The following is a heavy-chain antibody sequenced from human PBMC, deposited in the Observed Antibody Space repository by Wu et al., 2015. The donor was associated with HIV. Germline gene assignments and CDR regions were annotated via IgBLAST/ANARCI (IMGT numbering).Heavy chain of an antibody. CDR3: ARTHITGTTFGIAY. V-gene: IGHV1-2*02. Sequence: QVQLVQSGAEVKKPGSSVKVSCKASGGPFSSYAISWVRQAPGQGLEWMGWINPNSGGTNYAQKFQGRVTMTGDTSISTAYMELSKLRSDDTAVYYCARTHITGTTFGIAYWGQGTLVTVSS. J-gene: IGHJ4*02. CDR2: INPNSGGT. D-gene: IGHD1-20*01. CDR1: GGPFSSYA.